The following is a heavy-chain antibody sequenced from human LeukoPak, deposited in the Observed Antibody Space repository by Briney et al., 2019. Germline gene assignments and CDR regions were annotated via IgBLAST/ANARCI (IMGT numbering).Heavy chain of an antibody. CDR1: GYTFTGYY. CDR3: ARDRPDLWFGELYAFDI. CDR2: INPNSGGT. J-gene: IGHJ3*02. Sequence: GASVKVSCKASGYTFTGYYMHWVRQAPGQGLEWMGWINPNSGGTNYAQKFQGRVTMTRDTSISTAYMELSRLRSDDTAVYYCARDRPDLWFGELYAFDIWGQGTMVTVSS. D-gene: IGHD3-10*01. V-gene: IGHV1-2*02.